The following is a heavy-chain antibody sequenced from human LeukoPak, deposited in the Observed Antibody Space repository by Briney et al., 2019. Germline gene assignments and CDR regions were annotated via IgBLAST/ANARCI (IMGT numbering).Heavy chain of an antibody. Sequence: ASVKVSCKSSGYAFTRHYMHWVRQAPGQGLEWMGLINPSGGSIRYAQKFQGRVTMTRDTSTSTVYMELSSLRSEDTAVYYCARGRNYYDSSRYYYEGDAFDIWGQGTMVTVSS. CDR3: ARGRNYYDSSRYYYEGDAFDI. CDR2: INPSGGSI. J-gene: IGHJ3*02. V-gene: IGHV1-46*01. CDR1: GYAFTRHY. D-gene: IGHD3-22*01.